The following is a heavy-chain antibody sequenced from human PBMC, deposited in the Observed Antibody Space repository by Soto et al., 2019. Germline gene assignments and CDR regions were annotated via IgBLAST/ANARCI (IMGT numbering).Heavy chain of an antibody. CDR1: GFTFSNYA. D-gene: IGHD5-18*01. V-gene: IGHV3-23*01. J-gene: IGHJ4*02. CDR3: ASDGLGAYTYGAYYFDY. CDR2: ISTSGGST. Sequence: EVQLLESGGGLVQPGGSLRLSCAASGFTFSNYAMSWVRQAPGKGLEWVSTISTSGGSTYSADSVKGRFTISRDNSQTTLYMQMNSLRAEDTAVYDCASDGLGAYTYGAYYFDYWGQGTLVTVSS.